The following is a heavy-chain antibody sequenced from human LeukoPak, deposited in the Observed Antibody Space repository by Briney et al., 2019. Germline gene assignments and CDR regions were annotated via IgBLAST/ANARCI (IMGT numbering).Heavy chain of an antibody. CDR2: ISSSSSSM. V-gene: IGHV3-48*01. CDR1: GFTFSSYN. J-gene: IGHJ4*02. Sequence: GGSLRLSCAASGFTFSSYNMNWVRQAPGKGLEWVSHISSSSSSMYYADSVKGRFTISRDNAKNSLHLQMNSLRAEDTAVYFCAKDSYSSSSTHFDYWGQGTLVTVSS. CDR3: AKDSYSSSSTHFDY. D-gene: IGHD6-6*01.